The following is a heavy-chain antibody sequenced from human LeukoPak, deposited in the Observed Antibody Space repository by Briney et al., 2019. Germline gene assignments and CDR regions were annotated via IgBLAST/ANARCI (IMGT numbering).Heavy chain of an antibody. CDR1: GGSISSSSYY. D-gene: IGHD3-9*01. J-gene: IGHJ3*02. Sequence: SETLSLTCTVSGGSISSSSYYWAWIRQPPGKGLEWIGGIYYSGSTYYNPSLKSRVTISVDTSKNQFSLKLSSVTAADTAVYYCASQVLRYFDWLLGPCDIWGQGTMVTVSS. CDR2: IYYSGST. CDR3: ASQVLRYFDWLLGPCDI. V-gene: IGHV4-39*01.